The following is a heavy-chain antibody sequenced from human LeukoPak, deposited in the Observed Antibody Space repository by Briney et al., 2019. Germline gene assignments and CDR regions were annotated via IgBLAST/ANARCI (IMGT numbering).Heavy chain of an antibody. CDR1: GFSLSTSGVG. CDR3: ANTPPYDSSGCSFDY. J-gene: IGHJ4*02. D-gene: IGHD3-22*01. Sequence: SGPTLVKPTQTLTLTCTFSGFSLSTSGVGVGWIRQPPGKALEWLALIYWNDDKRYSPSLKSRLTITKDTSKNQVVLTMTNMDPVDTATYYFANTPPYDSSGCSFDYWGQGTLVTVPS. V-gene: IGHV2-5*01. CDR2: IYWNDDK.